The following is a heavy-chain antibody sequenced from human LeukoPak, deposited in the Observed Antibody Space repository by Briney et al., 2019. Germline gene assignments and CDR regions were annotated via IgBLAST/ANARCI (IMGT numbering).Heavy chain of an antibody. D-gene: IGHD3-9*01. V-gene: IGHV3-15*01. CDR3: TTVLRYAPFDY. Sequence: PGGTLRLSSAASGFTFSNAWMSWVRQAPGKGLEWVGRIKSKTDGGTTDYAAPVKGRFTISRDDSKNTLYLQMNSLKTEDTAVYYCTTVLRYAPFDYWGQGTLVTVSS. CDR1: GFTFSNAW. CDR2: IKSKTDGGTT. J-gene: IGHJ4*02.